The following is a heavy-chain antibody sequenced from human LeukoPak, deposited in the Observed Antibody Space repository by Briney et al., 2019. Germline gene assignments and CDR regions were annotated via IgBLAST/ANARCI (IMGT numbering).Heavy chain of an antibody. CDR2: INPSGGST. Sequence: ASVKVSCKAFGYTFTSYYMHWVRQAPGQGLEWMGIINPSGGSTSYAQKFQGRVTMTRDTSTSTVYMELSSLRSEDTAVYYCARDRGSVDAFDIWGQGTMVTVSS. V-gene: IGHV1-46*01. D-gene: IGHD3-16*01. CDR1: GYTFTSYY. J-gene: IGHJ3*02. CDR3: ARDRGSVDAFDI.